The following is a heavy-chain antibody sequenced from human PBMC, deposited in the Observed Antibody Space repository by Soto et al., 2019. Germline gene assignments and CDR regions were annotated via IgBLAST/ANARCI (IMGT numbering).Heavy chain of an antibody. J-gene: IGHJ5*02. Sequence: QVQLVQSGAEVKKPGASVKVSCKASGYTFTSYDINWVRQATGQGLEWMGWMNPNSGNTGFAQKFQGRVTLTRNTSKSTAYMELSSLRSEDTAVYYCARGPGDSDSSGSSWFDPWGQGTLVTVSS. V-gene: IGHV1-8*01. D-gene: IGHD3-22*01. CDR2: MNPNSGNT. CDR1: GYTFTSYD. CDR3: ARGPGDSDSSGSSWFDP.